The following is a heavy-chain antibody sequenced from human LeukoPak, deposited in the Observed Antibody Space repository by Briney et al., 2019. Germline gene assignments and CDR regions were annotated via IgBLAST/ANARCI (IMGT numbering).Heavy chain of an antibody. Sequence: AASVKDSCKASGYTFTNYYMHWVRQAPGQGLEWMGTINPSGGSTSYAQKFQGRVTMTRDTSTSTVYMELSSLRSEDTAVYYCAILRGAFDYWGQGTLVTVSS. D-gene: IGHD4/OR15-4a*01. J-gene: IGHJ4*02. CDR2: INPSGGST. CDR1: GYTFTNYY. CDR3: AILRGAFDY. V-gene: IGHV1-46*01.